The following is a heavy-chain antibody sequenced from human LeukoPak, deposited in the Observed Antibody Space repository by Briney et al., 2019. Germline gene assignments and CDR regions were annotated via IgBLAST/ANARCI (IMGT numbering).Heavy chain of an antibody. Sequence: QPGGSLRLSCAASGFTVSSNYMSWVRQAPGKGLEWVSVIYSGGSTYYADSVKGRFTISRDNSKNTVHLQMNSLRAGDTAVYYCARGPSSDLVVIGYWGQGTLVTVSS. CDR2: IYSGGST. CDR3: ARGPSSDLVVIGY. D-gene: IGHD2-2*01. V-gene: IGHV3-66*01. CDR1: GFTVSSNY. J-gene: IGHJ4*02.